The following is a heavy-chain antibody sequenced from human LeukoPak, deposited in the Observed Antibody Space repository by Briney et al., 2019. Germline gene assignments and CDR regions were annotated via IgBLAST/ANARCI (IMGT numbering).Heavy chain of an antibody. CDR3: ARGQLLWFGELSFDY. CDR2: IYYSGST. CDR1: GGSISSGDYY. J-gene: IGHJ4*02. V-gene: IGHV4-30-4*01. D-gene: IGHD3-10*01. Sequence: SETLSLTCTVSGGSISSGDYYRSWIRQPPGKGLEWIGYIYYSGSTYYNPSLKSRVTISVDTSKNQFSLKLSSVTAADTAVYYCARGQLLWFGELSFDYWGQGTLVTVSS.